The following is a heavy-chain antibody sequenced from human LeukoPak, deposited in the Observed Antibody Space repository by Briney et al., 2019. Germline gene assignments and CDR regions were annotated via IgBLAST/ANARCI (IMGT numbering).Heavy chain of an antibody. V-gene: IGHV3-23*01. CDR2: ISGSGGST. D-gene: IGHD1-26*01. CDR3: AKKGPQGSWGYYYYYYGMDV. J-gene: IGHJ6*02. CDR1: GFTFSNYA. Sequence: GGSLRLSCAASGFTFSNYAMTWVRQAPGKGLEWVSAISGSGGSTYYADSVKGRFTISRDNSKNTLYLQMNSLRAEDTAVYYCAKKGPQGSWGYYYYYYGMDVWGQGTTVTVSS.